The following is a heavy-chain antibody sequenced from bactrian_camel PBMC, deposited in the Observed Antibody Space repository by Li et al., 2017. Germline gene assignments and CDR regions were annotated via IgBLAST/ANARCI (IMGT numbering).Heavy chain of an antibody. CDR3: AAARRSVAGGTLYAGCYFHD. D-gene: IGHD3*01. CDR2: ITWRGGST. CDR1: GLNFDDHA. V-gene: IGHV3S60*01. Sequence: HVQLVESGGGLVQPGGSLRLSSTGSGLNFDDHAVGWFRLAPGKEREPVSCITWRGGSTWYDESVKGRFTISRDTAKNVLYLEMNSLKPEDTGMYFCAAARRSVAGGTLYAGCYFHDWGQGTQVTVS. J-gene: IGHJ4*01.